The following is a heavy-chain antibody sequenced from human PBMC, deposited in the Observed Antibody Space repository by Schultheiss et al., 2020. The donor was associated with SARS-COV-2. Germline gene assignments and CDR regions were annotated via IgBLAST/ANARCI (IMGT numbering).Heavy chain of an antibody. V-gene: IGHV3-21*01. Sequence: GGSLRLSCAASGFTFSSYSMNWVRQAPGKGLEWVSSISSSSSYIYYADSVKGRFTISRDNAKNSLYLQMNSLRAEDTAVYYCAREDNYYGSAPYGYWGQGTLVTVSS. D-gene: IGHD3-10*01. CDR1: GFTFSSYS. J-gene: IGHJ4*02. CDR2: ISSSSSYI. CDR3: AREDNYYGSAPYGY.